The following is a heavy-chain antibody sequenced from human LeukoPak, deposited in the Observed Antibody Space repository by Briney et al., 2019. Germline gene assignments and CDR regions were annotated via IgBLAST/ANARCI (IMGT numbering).Heavy chain of an antibody. V-gene: IGHV5-51*01. CDR3: ARHPVANYDFWSGYWHPGDY. D-gene: IGHD3-3*01. Sequence: GESLKISCKGSGYSFTSYWIGWVRQMPGKGLDWMGIIYPGDSDTRYSPSFQGQVTISADKSISTAYLQWSSLKASDTAMYYYARHPVANYDFWSGYWHPGDYWGQGTLVTVSS. J-gene: IGHJ4*02. CDR1: GYSFTSYW. CDR2: IYPGDSDT.